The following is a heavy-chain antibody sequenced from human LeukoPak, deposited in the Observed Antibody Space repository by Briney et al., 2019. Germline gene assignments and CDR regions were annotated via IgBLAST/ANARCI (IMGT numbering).Heavy chain of an antibody. D-gene: IGHD2-2*01. CDR2: IYGGGST. CDR1: GFTVSSNY. CDR3: ARERLGYCSSTSCSNYMDV. Sequence: GGALRVACAASGFTVSSNYMSWVRQAPGKGLEWVSVIYGGGSTYYADSVKGRFTISRDNSKNTLYLQMNSLRAEDTAVYYCARERLGYCSSTSCSNYMDVWGKGTTVTVSS. V-gene: IGHV3-53*01. J-gene: IGHJ6*03.